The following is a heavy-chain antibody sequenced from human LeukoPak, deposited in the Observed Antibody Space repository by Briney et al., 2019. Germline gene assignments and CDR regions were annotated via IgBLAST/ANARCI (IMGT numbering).Heavy chain of an antibody. CDR3: ARVYQSSGISSGYFDY. V-gene: IGHV4-4*07. D-gene: IGHD4-23*01. Sequence: PSETLSLTCTVSGGSISSYYWSWMRQPAGKRLEWIGRIYSGGSTSYNPSLKSRVTMSVDASKNQVSLKLSSATAADTAMYYCARVYQSSGISSGYFDYWGQGSLVTVSS. CDR2: IYSGGST. CDR1: GGSISSYY. J-gene: IGHJ4*02.